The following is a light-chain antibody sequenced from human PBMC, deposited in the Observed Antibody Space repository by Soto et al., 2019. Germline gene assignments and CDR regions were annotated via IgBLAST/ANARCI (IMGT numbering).Light chain of an antibody. CDR3: QQSSNWQGT. CDR1: QSVSTY. Sequence: EIVLTQSPATLSLSPGERATLSCRASQSVSTYLAWYQQTPGRPPRLLIYDASKRAPGIPARISGSGSGTDFTLTVSSLEPEDFAVYYCQQSSNWQGTFGRGTKVDI. V-gene: IGKV3-11*01. J-gene: IGKJ1*01. CDR2: DAS.